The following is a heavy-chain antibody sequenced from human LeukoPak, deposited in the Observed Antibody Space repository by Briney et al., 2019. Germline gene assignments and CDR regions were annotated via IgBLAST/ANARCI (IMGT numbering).Heavy chain of an antibody. Sequence: GGSLRLSCAASGFTFDDYAMHWVRQAPGKGLEWVSGISWNSGSTAYADSVKGRFTISRDNAKNSLYLQMNSLRAEDTALYYCAKDIDAYYDAFDIWGQGTMVTVSS. CDR2: ISWNSGST. D-gene: IGHD3-10*01. CDR3: AKDIDAYYDAFDI. V-gene: IGHV3-9*01. CDR1: GFTFDDYA. J-gene: IGHJ3*02.